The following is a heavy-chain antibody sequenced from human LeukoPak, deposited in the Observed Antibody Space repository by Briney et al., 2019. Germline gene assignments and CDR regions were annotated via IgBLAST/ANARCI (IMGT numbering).Heavy chain of an antibody. J-gene: IGHJ4*02. Sequence: GSLRLSCAASGFTFSRYWMSWVRQAPGKGLEWIGSIYYSGSTYYNPSLKSRVTISVDTSKNQFSLKLSSVTAADTAVYYCARGSGGATTPRPNYYFDYWGQGTLVTVSS. CDR3: ARGSGGATTPRPNYYFDY. V-gene: IGHV4-39*07. CDR1: GFTFSRYW. D-gene: IGHD1-26*01. CDR2: IYYSGST.